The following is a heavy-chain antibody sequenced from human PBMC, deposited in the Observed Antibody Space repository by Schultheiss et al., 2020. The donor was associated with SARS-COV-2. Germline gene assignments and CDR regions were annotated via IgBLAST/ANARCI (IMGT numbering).Heavy chain of an antibody. D-gene: IGHD1-26*01. CDR3: ARVPYYPGGAFDI. Sequence: SETLSLTCAVYGGSFSGYYWSWIRQPPGKGLEWIGEINHSGSTNYNPSLKSRVTISVDTSKNQFSLKLSSVTAADTAVYYCARVPYYPGGAFDIWGQGTTVTVSS. CDR1: GGSFSGYY. J-gene: IGHJ3*02. CDR2: INHSGST. V-gene: IGHV4-34*01.